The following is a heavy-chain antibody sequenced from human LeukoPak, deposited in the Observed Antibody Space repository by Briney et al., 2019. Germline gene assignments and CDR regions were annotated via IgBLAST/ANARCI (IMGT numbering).Heavy chain of an antibody. V-gene: IGHV4-59*05. D-gene: IGHD7-27*01. CDR1: GGSISSYY. J-gene: IGHJ3*02. CDR3: ARRRLNWGAFDI. CDR2: LSYSGSP. Sequence: PETLSLTCTVSGGSISSYYWSWTRQPPGKGLEWIGSLSYSGSPYYNPSLKSRVTISGDMSKNQFSLKLSSVTAADTAVYYCARRRLNWGAFDIWGQGTMVTVSS.